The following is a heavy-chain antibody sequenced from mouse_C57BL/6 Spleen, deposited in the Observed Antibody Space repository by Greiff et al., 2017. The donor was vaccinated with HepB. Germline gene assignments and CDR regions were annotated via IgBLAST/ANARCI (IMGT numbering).Heavy chain of an antibody. CDR2: IYPRSGNT. CDR1: GYTFTSYG. V-gene: IGHV1-81*01. Sequence: QVQLQQSGAELARPGASVKLSCKASGYTFTSYGISWVKQRTGQGLEWIGEIYPRSGNTYYNEKFKGKATLTADKSFSTAYMELRSLTSEDSAVYFCARGLITTVVDAMDYWGQGTSVTVSS. CDR3: ARGLITTVVDAMDY. J-gene: IGHJ4*01. D-gene: IGHD1-1*01.